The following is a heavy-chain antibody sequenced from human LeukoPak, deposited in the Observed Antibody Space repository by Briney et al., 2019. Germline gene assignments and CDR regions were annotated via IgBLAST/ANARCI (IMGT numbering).Heavy chain of an antibody. CDR1: GFTFSNAW. Sequence: GGSLRLSCAASGFTFSNAWMSWVRQAPGKGLEWVGRIKSKTDGGTTDYAAPVKGRFTISRDNSKNTLYLQMNSLRAEDTAVYYCAKDIVVAATFLDYWGQGTLVTVSS. V-gene: IGHV3-15*01. D-gene: IGHD2-15*01. CDR3: AKDIVVAATFLDY. J-gene: IGHJ4*02. CDR2: IKSKTDGGTT.